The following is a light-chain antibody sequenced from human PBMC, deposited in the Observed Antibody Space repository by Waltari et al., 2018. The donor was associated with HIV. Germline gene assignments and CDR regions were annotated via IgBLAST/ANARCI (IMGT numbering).Light chain of an antibody. Sequence: QSALPQPRSVPGSPGQSVTISCTGTSSDVGGYNYVSWYQQHPGKAPELIIYDVSKRPSGVPDRFSGSKSGNTASLTISGLQAEDEVHYYCCSYAGSHTPWVFGGGTKVTVL. CDR1: SSDVGGYNY. CDR3: CSYAGSHTPWV. J-gene: IGLJ3*02. V-gene: IGLV2-11*01. CDR2: DVS.